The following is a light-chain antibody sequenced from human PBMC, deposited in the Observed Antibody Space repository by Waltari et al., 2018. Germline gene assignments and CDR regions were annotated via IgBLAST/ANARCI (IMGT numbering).Light chain of an antibody. CDR1: SSNVGRGL. J-gene: IGLJ3*02. CDR3: AAWDVNLNGVL. CDR2: SND. V-gene: IGLV1-44*01. Sequence: SVLTQPPSASGTPGQRVTISCSGSSSNVGRGLVNWYMQHPRTAPKLLIHSNDQRPSGVPDRFSGSRSGTSASLAISGLQSEDEADYYCAAWDVNLNGVLFGGGTKLTVL.